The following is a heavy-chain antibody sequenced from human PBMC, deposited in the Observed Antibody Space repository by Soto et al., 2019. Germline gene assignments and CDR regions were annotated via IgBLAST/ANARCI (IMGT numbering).Heavy chain of an antibody. D-gene: IGHD1-1*01. CDR3: AHRPPERGLATFDP. V-gene: IGHV2-5*02. CDR2: IYWDDDK. J-gene: IGHJ5*02. CDR1: GFSLSTSGVA. Sequence: QITLKESGPPLVKPTQTLTLTCTFSGFSLSTSGVAVGWIRQPPGKALEWLALIYWDDDKRYSPSLKSRLTIXXXTXXHQVVLTMTNMDPVDTATYYCAHRPPERGLATFDPWGQGTLVTVSS.